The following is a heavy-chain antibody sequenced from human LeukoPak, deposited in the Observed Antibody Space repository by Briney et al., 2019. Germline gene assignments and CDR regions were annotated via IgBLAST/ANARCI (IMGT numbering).Heavy chain of an antibody. J-gene: IGHJ2*01. Sequence: SETLSLTCTVSGGSISSGGYYWSWIRQHPGKGLEWIGYIYYSGSTYYNPSLKSRVTISVDTSKNQFSLKLSSVTAADTPVYYCAREVVLVTIPMSTNWYFDLWGGGTLVTVSS. CDR2: IYYSGST. D-gene: IGHD2-21*02. V-gene: IGHV4-31*03. CDR1: GGSISSGGYY. CDR3: AREVVLVTIPMSTNWYFDL.